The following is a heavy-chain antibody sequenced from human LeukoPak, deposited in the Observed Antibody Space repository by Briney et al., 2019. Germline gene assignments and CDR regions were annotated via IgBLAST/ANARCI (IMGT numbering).Heavy chain of an antibody. CDR3: AKDFRIGYSAHFDY. CDR2: IYENGGTT. D-gene: IGHD2-21*01. V-gene: IGHV3-23*01. Sequence: GGSLRLSCVGSGFTFRSHAMSWVRQAPEKGLEFVSGIYENGGTTYYADSVKGRFSISRDNSKNALYLQMGSLRGEDTAVYYCAKDFRIGYSAHFDYWGQGALVTVSS. CDR1: GFTFRSHA. J-gene: IGHJ4*02.